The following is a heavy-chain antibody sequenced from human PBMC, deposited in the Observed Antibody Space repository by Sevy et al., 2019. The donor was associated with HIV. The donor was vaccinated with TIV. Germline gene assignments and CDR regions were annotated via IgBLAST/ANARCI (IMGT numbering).Heavy chain of an antibody. CDR1: GGSISSGGYS. CDR2: IYHSGST. Sequence: SETLSLTCAVSGGSISSGGYSWSWIRQPPGKGLEWIGYIYHSGSTYYNPSLKSRVTISVDTSKNQFSLKLSAVTAADAAVYYCARARIAAAGSIDYWGQGTLVTVSS. V-gene: IGHV4-30-2*01. D-gene: IGHD6-13*01. J-gene: IGHJ4*02. CDR3: ARARIAAAGSIDY.